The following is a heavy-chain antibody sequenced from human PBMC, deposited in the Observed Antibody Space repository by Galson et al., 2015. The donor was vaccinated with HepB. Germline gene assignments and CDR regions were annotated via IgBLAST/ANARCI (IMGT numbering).Heavy chain of an antibody. D-gene: IGHD3-10*02. J-gene: IGHJ4*02. Sequence: SVKVSCKASGYTFTTYGISWVRQAPGQGLEWMGWISASNGNRNYAQKLKGRVTMTTDTSTSTAHMELRSLRSDDTAVYYCARDRDCSKSVYNMLPYWGQGTLVTVSS. CDR1: GYTFTTYG. CDR3: ARDRDCSKSVYNMLPY. CDR2: ISASNGNR. V-gene: IGHV1-18*01.